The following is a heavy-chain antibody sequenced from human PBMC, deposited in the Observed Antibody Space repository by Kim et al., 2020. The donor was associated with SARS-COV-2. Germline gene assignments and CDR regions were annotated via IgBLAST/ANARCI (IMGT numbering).Heavy chain of an antibody. CDR1: GFTFSDYY. CDR2: ISSSGSTI. V-gene: IGHV3-11*01. J-gene: IGHJ4*02. D-gene: IGHD1-26*01. Sequence: GGSLRLSCAASGFTFSDYYMSWIRQAPGKGLEWVSYISSSGSTIYYADSVKGRFTISRDNAKNSLYLQMNSLRAEDTAVYYCARVVRWELLWAYYFDYWGQGTLVTVSS. CDR3: ARVVRWELLWAYYFDY.